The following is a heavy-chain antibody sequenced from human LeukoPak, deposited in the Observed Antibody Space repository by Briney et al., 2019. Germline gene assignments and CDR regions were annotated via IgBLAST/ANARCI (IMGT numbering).Heavy chain of an antibody. D-gene: IGHD3-10*01. CDR3: AEQTRDRGN. Sequence: GGSLRLSCAASGFTFSSYAMHWVRQAPGKGLEWVAVISYDGSNKYYADSVKGRFTISRDNSKNTLYLQMNSLRAEDTAVYYCAEQTRDRGNWGQGTLVTVSS. CDR1: GFTFSSYA. CDR2: ISYDGSNK. J-gene: IGHJ4*02. V-gene: IGHV3-30-3*02.